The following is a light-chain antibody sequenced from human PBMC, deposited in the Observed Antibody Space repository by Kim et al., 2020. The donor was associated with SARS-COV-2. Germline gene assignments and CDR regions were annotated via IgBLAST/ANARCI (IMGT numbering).Light chain of an antibody. CDR2: DAS. Sequence: EIVLTQSPDTVSLSPGERATLSCRASQTVSSSYLAWYQQKPGQAPRLLINDASRRATGIPDRFSGSGSGTDFTLTISRLEPEDFAVYYCQQYASSPTTFGGGTKVDIK. V-gene: IGKV3-20*01. J-gene: IGKJ4*01. CDR1: QTVSSSY. CDR3: QQYASSPTT.